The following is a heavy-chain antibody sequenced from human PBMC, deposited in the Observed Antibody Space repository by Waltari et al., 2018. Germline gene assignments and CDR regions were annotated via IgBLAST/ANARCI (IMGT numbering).Heavy chain of an antibody. Sequence: EVQLVQSGAEVKKPGESLKISGKGSGYSFTSYWHGRVRQMPGKGLEWLGIIYPGDSDTRYSPSFQGQVTISADKSISTAYLQWSSLKASDTAMYYCASLFGESSSGRSGMDVWGQGTTVTVSS. J-gene: IGHJ6*02. CDR2: IYPGDSDT. CDR3: ASLFGESSSGRSGMDV. CDR1: GYSFTSYW. D-gene: IGHD3-10*02. V-gene: IGHV5-51*01.